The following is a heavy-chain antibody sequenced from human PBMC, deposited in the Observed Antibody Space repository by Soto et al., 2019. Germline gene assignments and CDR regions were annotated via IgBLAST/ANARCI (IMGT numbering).Heavy chain of an antibody. J-gene: IGHJ5*02. CDR2: INHSGST. Sequence: SETLSLTCAVYGGSFSGYYWSWIRQPPGKGLEWIGEINHSGSTNYNPSLKSRVTISVDTSKNQFSLQLNSVTPEDTAVYYCAREPLPGSIKYNWFDPWGQGTLVTVSS. V-gene: IGHV4-34*01. CDR3: AREPLPGSIKYNWFDP. CDR1: GGSFSGYY. D-gene: IGHD3-3*02.